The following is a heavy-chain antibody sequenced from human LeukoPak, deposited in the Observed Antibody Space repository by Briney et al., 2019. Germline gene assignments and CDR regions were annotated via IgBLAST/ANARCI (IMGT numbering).Heavy chain of an antibody. D-gene: IGHD2-15*01. CDR2: INPNSGGT. J-gene: IGHJ5*02. CDR1: GYTFTGYY. V-gene: IGHV1-2*06. Sequence: ASVKVSCKASGYTFTGYYMHWVRQAPGQGLEWMGRINPNSGGTNYAQKFQDRVTMTRDTSISTAYMELSRLRSDDTAVYYCARDSGYCSGGSCYRGGNWFDPWGQGTLVTVSS. CDR3: ARDSGYCSGGSCYRGGNWFDP.